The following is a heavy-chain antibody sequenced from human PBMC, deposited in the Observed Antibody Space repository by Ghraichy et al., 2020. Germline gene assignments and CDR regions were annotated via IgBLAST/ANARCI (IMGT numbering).Heavy chain of an antibody. CDR2: IYWNDNK. CDR1: GFSLSTTGVG. V-gene: IGHV2-5*01. CDR3: AHRDSAYYFFDY. J-gene: IGHJ4*02. D-gene: IGHD1-26*01. Sequence: SGPTLVKPTQTLTLTCTFSGFSLSTTGVGVGWIRQPPGKALEWLALIYWNDNKRYSPSLKSKLTITKDTSRNQVVLRMTNMDPVDTATYYCAHRDSAYYFFDYWGQGTLVTVSS.